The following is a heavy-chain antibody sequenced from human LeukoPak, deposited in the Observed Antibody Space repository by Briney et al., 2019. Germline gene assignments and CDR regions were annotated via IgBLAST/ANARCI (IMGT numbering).Heavy chain of an antibody. J-gene: IGHJ4*02. CDR3: AKVVYYHDSSGYYYGYYFDY. CDR2: ISGSGGST. D-gene: IGHD3-22*01. CDR1: GFTFSSYA. V-gene: IGHV3-23*01. Sequence: GSLRLSCAASGFTFSSYAMSWVRQAPGKGLEWVSAISGSGGSTYYADSVKGRFTISRDNSKNTLYLQMNSLSAEDTAVYYCAKVVYYHDSSGYYYGYYFDYWGQGTLVTVSS.